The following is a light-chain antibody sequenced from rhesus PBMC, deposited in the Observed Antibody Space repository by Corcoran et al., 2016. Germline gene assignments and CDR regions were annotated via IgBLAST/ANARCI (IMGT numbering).Light chain of an antibody. J-gene: IGLJ1*01. CDR2: EVS. V-gene: IGLV2-13*02. CDR1: SSDIGGYNR. CDR3: SSYASSSAYI. Sequence: QAALTQSPSVSGSPGQSVTISCTGTSSDIGGYNRVSWYQQHPGKAPKLMIYEVSKWPSGVSDRFSGSKSGNTASLTISGLQAEDEAAYYCSSYASSSAYIFGAGTRLTVL.